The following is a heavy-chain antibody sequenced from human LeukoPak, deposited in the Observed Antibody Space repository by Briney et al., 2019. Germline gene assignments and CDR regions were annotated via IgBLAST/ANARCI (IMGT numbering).Heavy chain of an antibody. CDR1: GVSISSSY. CDR2: FYYSGNT. Sequence: SETLSLTCTVSGVSISSSYWIWIRQPPGKGLEWIGYFYYSGNTNYNPSLKSRVTMSVDTSKNQFSLNLRSVTAADTAVFYCARLRFWSGYPFFDSWGQGTLVTVSP. D-gene: IGHD3-3*01. J-gene: IGHJ4*02. V-gene: IGHV4-59*01. CDR3: ARLRFWSGYPFFDS.